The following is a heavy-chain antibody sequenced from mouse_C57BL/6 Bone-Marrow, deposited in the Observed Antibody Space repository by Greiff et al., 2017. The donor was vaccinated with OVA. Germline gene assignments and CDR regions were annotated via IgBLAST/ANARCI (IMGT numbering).Heavy chain of an antibody. V-gene: IGHV5-4*01. CDR2: ISDGGSYT. D-gene: IGHD2-12*01. CDR3: ARDIGSYTTY. CDR1: GFTFSSYA. J-gene: IGHJ3*01. Sequence: EVMLVESGGGLVKPGGSLQLSCAASGFTFSSYAMSWVRQTPEKRLEWVATISDGGSYTYYPDNVKGRFTISRDNAKNNLYLQMSHLKSEDTAMYYCARDIGSYTTYWGQGTLVTVSA.